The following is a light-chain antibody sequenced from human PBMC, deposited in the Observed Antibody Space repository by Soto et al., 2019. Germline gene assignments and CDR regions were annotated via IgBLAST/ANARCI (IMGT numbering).Light chain of an antibody. CDR1: QSISSW. CDR3: QQYNSYSSVT. Sequence: DIQMTQSPSTLSASVGDRVTITCRASQSISSWLAWYQQKPGKAPKLLIYDASSLESGVPSRFSGSGSGTEFTLTISSLQPDDFATYYCQQYNSYSSVTFGQGTMLEIK. CDR2: DAS. J-gene: IGKJ2*01. V-gene: IGKV1-5*01.